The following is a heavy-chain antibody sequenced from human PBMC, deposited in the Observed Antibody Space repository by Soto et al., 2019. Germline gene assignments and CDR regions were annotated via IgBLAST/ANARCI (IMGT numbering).Heavy chain of an antibody. CDR3: ARDLPGDSSRWFDY. Sequence: PGGSLRLSCAASGFTFGNYAMSWVRQAPGKGLEWVASISSSSNYIYYADSVKGRFTISRDNAKNSLYLQMNSLRAEDTAVYYCARDLPGDSSRWFDYWGQGTLVTVSS. CDR2: ISSSSNYI. CDR1: GFTFGNYA. D-gene: IGHD6-19*01. V-gene: IGHV3-21*01. J-gene: IGHJ4*02.